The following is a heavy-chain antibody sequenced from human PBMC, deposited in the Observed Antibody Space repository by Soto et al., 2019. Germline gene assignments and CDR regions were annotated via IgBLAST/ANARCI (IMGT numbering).Heavy chain of an antibody. Sequence: GASVKVSCKASGGTFSSYAISWVRQAPGQGLEWMGGIIPIFGTANYAQKFQGRVTITADESTSTAYMELSSLRSEDTAVYYCASCLVEWFLRTGSYYYYNGFDPWGQGTMVTLSS. CDR2: IIPIFGTA. V-gene: IGHV1-69*13. CDR1: GGTFSSYA. J-gene: IGHJ6*02. CDR3: ASCLVEWFLRTGSYYYYNGFDP. D-gene: IGHD3-3*01.